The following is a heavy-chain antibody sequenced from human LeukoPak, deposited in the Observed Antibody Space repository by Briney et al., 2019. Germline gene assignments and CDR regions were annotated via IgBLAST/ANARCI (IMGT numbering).Heavy chain of an antibody. CDR2: ISSSSSTI. CDR3: ARGWGSNVYASAFDI. V-gene: IGHV3-48*01. CDR1: GFTFSSYS. J-gene: IGHJ3*02. D-gene: IGHD3-16*01. Sequence: GGSLRLSCAASGFTFSSYSMNWVRQAPGKGLEWVSYISSSSSTIYYADSVKGRLTISRDNSKNTLYLQMNSLRVEDTAVYYCARGWGSNVYASAFDIWGQGTMVTVSS.